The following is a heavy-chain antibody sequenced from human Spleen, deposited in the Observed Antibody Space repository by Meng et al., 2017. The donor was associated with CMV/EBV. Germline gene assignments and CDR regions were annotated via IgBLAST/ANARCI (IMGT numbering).Heavy chain of an antibody. CDR1: GYTFTNYY. J-gene: IGHJ5*02. Sequence: KASGYTFTNYYITWVRQAPGQGLEWMGWISGYDGDTNLAQKFQGRATLTTDISMTTAYMELRSLRSDDTAVYYCAKVASLTTSAFDPWGQGTLVTVSS. CDR3: AKVASLTTSAFDP. CDR2: ISGYDGDT. D-gene: IGHD4-11*01. V-gene: IGHV1-18*01.